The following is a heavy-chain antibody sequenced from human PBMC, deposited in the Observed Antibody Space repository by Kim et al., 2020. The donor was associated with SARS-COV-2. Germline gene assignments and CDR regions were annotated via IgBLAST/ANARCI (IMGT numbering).Heavy chain of an antibody. J-gene: IGHJ4*02. CDR2: IENSAGGSA. Sequence: GGSLRLSCAASGFTFSRHAMSWVRQAAGKGLEWVSSIENSAGGSAYYADSVKGRFTISRDNSKNTLFLQMNSLRAEDTAVYYCAKRANCRSGDCYSGSFDCWGQGTLVTVSS. CDR1: GFTFSRHA. V-gene: IGHV3-23*01. CDR3: AKRANCRSGDCYSGSFDC. D-gene: IGHD2-21*02.